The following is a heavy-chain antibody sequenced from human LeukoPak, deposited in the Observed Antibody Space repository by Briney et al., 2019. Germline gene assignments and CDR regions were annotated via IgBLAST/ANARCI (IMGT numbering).Heavy chain of an antibody. CDR3: AVDKGYNRFDP. V-gene: IGHV3-48*03. Sequence: GGSLRLSCAASGFTFSSYAMSWVRQAPGKGLEWVSYISTSGSTIYYADSVKGRFTISRDNAENSLHLQMNSLRAEDTAVYYCAVDKGYNRFDPWGQGTLVTVSS. J-gene: IGHJ5*02. CDR2: ISTSGSTI. CDR1: GFTFSSYA. D-gene: IGHD5-12*01.